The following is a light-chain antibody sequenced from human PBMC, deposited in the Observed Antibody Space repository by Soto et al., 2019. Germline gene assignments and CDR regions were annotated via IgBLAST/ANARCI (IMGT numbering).Light chain of an antibody. CDR2: DVI. CDR1: SSDVGGSNY. CDR3: TSYTSSSTYV. J-gene: IGLJ1*01. Sequence: QSVLTQPASVSGSPGQSITISCTGTSSDVGGSNYVSWFQQHPGKAPKLLIYDVINRPSGVSHRFSGSKSGNTASLTISGLQAEDEADYYCTSYTSSSTYVFGTGTKVTVL. V-gene: IGLV2-14*01.